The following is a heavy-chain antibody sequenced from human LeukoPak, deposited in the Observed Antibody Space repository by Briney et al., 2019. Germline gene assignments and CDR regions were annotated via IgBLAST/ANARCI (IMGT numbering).Heavy chain of an antibody. CDR3: ARVRGEQQLDY. CDR2: IYHSGST. J-gene: IGHJ4*02. D-gene: IGHD6-13*01. CDR1: GGSISSSNW. Sequence: SETLSLTCAVSGGSISSSNWWSWVRQPPGKGLEWIGEIYHSGSTNYNPSLKGRVTISVDKSKNQFSLKLSSVTAADTAVYYCARVRGEQQLDYWGQGTLVTVSS. V-gene: IGHV4-4*02.